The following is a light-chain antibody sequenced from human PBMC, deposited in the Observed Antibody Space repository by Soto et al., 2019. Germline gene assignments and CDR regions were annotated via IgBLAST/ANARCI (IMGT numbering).Light chain of an antibody. CDR1: SSDIGGYKY. CDR3: TSYTSSSTLLYV. V-gene: IGLV2-14*03. J-gene: IGLJ1*01. CDR2: DVS. Sequence: QSALTQPASVSGSPGQSITISCTGTSSDIGGYKYVSWYQQHPGKAHKLMIYDVSNRPSGVSNRFSGSKSGNTASLTISGLQAEDEADYYCTSYTSSSTLLYVFGTGTKLTVL.